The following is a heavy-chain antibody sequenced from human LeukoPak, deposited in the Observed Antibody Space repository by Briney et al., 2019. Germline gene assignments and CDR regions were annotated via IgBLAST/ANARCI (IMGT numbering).Heavy chain of an antibody. Sequence: GGSLRLSCAASGFTVSKYMSWVRPAPGKGLEWVSVIYSGGGAYYPNSVKGRFTISRDNSKNTLYLQMNSLRAEDPAVYYCASTSRDGNGHYWEWGQGTLVTVSS. CDR1: GFTVSKY. D-gene: IGHD3-22*01. CDR3: ASTSRDGNGHYWE. J-gene: IGHJ4*02. CDR2: IYSGGGA. V-gene: IGHV3-66*01.